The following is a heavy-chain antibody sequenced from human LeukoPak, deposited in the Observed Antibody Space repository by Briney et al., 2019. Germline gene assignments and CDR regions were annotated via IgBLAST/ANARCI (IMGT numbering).Heavy chain of an antibody. V-gene: IGHV4-59*08. CDR2: VYYSGST. J-gene: IGHJ4*02. CDR3: ARRLAVTGRYYFDY. D-gene: IGHD6-19*01. Sequence: PSETLSLTCSVSGGSISTYYRSWIRQPPGKGLEWIGYVYYSGSTNYNPSLRSRVTISLDTSKNQFSLRLTSVTAADTAVYYCARRLAVTGRYYFDYWGPGTLVTVSS. CDR1: GGSISTYY.